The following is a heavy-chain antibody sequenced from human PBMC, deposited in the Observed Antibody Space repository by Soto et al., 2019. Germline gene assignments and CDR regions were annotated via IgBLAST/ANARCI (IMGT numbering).Heavy chain of an antibody. V-gene: IGHV1-2*02. CDR3: AIPSEYSSSQPDY. J-gene: IGHJ4*02. Sequence: ASVKVSFKASGYTFTGYYMHWVRQAPGQGLEWMGWINPNSGGTNYAQKFQGRVTMTRDTSISTAYMELSRLRSDDTAVYYCAIPSEYSSSQPDYWGQGTLVTVSS. D-gene: IGHD6-6*01. CDR2: INPNSGGT. CDR1: GYTFTGYY.